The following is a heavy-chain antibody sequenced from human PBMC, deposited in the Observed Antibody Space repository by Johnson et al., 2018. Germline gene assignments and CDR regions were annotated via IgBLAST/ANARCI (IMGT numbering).Heavy chain of an antibody. D-gene: IGHD6-19*01. Sequence: QVQLVESGGGVVQPGRSLRLSCAASGFTFSSYAMHWVRQAPGKGLAWVAVITYDGSNKYYADDVKGRFPISRDSSKNTLYRQMNSLRAEDTAVYYCARDYGSSGHGYMDVWGQGTTVTVSS. V-gene: IGHV3-30*04. J-gene: IGHJ6*03. CDR3: ARDYGSSGHGYMDV. CDR1: GFTFSSYA. CDR2: ITYDGSNK.